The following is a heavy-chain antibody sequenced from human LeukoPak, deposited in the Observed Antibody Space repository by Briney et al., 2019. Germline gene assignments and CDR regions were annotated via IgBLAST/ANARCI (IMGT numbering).Heavy chain of an antibody. CDR3: ARAPCSSTSCYALYYYYYGMDV. J-gene: IGHJ6*02. CDR1: GYTFTSYD. CDR2: MNPNSGNT. D-gene: IGHD2-2*01. V-gene: IGHV1-8*01. Sequence: ASVKVSCKASGYTFTSYDINWVRQATGQGLEWMGRMNPNSGNTGYAQKFQGRVTMTRNTSISTAYMELSSLRSEDTAVYYCARAPCSSTSCYALYYYYYGMDVWGQGTTVTVSS.